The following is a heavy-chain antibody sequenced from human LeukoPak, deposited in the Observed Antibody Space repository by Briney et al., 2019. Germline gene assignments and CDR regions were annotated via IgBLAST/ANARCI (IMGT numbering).Heavy chain of an antibody. J-gene: IGHJ4*02. Sequence: GGSLRLSCAASGFTFSSYAMSWVRQAPGKGLEWVSDISGSGGSTYYADSVKGRFTISRDNSKNSLYLQMNSLRAEDTAVYYCAKLKYDSSGYTSTVYFDYWGQGTLVTVSS. V-gene: IGHV3-23*01. D-gene: IGHD3-22*01. CDR2: ISGSGGST. CDR3: AKLKYDSSGYTSTVYFDY. CDR1: GFTFSSYA.